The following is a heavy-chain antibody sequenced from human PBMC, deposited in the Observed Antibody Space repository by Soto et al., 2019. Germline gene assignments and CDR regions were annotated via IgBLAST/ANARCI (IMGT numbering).Heavy chain of an antibody. D-gene: IGHD1-1*01. V-gene: IGHV3-23*01. J-gene: IGHJ4*02. Sequence: EVQLLESGGGLVQPGGSLRLSCAASGFTISSYAMSWVHQAPGKGLEWVSAISDSGDTTHYADSVKGRFTISRDTSKNTLYLQMNTLRAEDTAVYYCAKDKPGTTSFDYWGRGTLVTVSS. CDR2: ISDSGDTT. CDR1: GFTISSYA. CDR3: AKDKPGTTSFDY.